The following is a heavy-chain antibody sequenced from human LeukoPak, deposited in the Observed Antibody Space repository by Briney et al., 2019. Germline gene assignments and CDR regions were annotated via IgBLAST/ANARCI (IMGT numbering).Heavy chain of an antibody. CDR1: GFTFSSYE. CDR2: ISSSGSTI. J-gene: IGHJ4*02. D-gene: IGHD3-22*01. Sequence: GGSLRLPCAASGFTFSSYEMNWVRQAPGKGLEWVSYISSSGSTIYYADSVKGRFTISRDNAKNSLFLQMNSLRAEDTAVYYCARGYYYDSSGFGYWGQGTLVTVSS. V-gene: IGHV3-48*03. CDR3: ARGYYYDSSGFGY.